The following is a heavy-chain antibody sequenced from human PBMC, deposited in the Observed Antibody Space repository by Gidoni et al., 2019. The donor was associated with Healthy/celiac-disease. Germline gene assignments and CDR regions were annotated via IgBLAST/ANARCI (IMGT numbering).Heavy chain of an antibody. J-gene: IGHJ4*02. CDR3: ARGYCSGGSCYPNY. D-gene: IGHD2-15*01. CDR1: GGTFSSYA. V-gene: IGHV1-69*04. CDR2: IIPILGIA. Sequence: QVQLVQSGAEVKKPGSSVKVSGKASGGTFSSYAISWVRPAPGQGLEWMGRIIPILGIANYAQKFQGRVTITADKSTSTAYMELSSLRSEDTAVYYCARGYCSGGSCYPNYWGQGTLVTVSS.